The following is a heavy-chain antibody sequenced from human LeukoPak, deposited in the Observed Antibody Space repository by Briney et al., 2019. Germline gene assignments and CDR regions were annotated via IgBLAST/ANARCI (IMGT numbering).Heavy chain of an antibody. Sequence: GGSLRLSCATSGFTLSSYSMNWVRQAPGKGLEWVSYISSGSTTIYYADSVKGRFTISRDNAKNSLYLQVNSLRAEDTAVYYCARDVEQWLVRVYYFDYWGQGTLVTVSS. CDR3: ARDVEQWLVRVYYFDY. CDR1: GFTLSSYS. J-gene: IGHJ4*02. CDR2: ISSGSTTI. V-gene: IGHV3-48*01. D-gene: IGHD6-19*01.